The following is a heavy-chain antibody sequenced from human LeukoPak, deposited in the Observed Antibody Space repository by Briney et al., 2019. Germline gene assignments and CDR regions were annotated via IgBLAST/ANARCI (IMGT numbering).Heavy chain of an antibody. J-gene: IGHJ5*02. D-gene: IGHD6-19*01. V-gene: IGHV4-59*01. CDR2: IYYSGTT. CDR3: ARGSAIAVAGTHNWFAP. CDR1: GRSISSYY. Sequence: PSETLSLTCTVSGRSISSYYWSWLRHPPGQGLEWIGYIYYSGTTNYNPSLQTRVTIPLATSKNQLSLKLSSVTAADTAVYYSARGSAIAVAGTHNWFAPWGQGTLVTVSS.